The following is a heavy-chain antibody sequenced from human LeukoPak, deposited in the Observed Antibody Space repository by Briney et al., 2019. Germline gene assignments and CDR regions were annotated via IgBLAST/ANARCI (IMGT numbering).Heavy chain of an antibody. V-gene: IGHV4-30-4*08. J-gene: IGHJ4*02. Sequence: PSETLSLTCTVSGGSISSGVYYWSWIRQPPGKGLEWIGYIYYSGSTYYNPSLKSRVTISIDTSKNQFSLKLSSVTAADTAVYYCARTDSSSWYRPPGYWGQGTLVTVSS. CDR3: ARTDSSSWYRPPGY. D-gene: IGHD6-13*01. CDR1: GGSISSGVYY. CDR2: IYYSGST.